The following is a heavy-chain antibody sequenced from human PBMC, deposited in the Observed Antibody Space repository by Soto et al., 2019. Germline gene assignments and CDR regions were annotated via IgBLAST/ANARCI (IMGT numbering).Heavy chain of an antibody. Sequence: VSCKASGYAFTCYYMHWVRQAPGQGLEWMGWINPNSGGTNYAKKFQGRVTMTRDTSISTAYMELSRLRSDDTAVYYCARDPPSSPSVFDFDYWGQGTLVTVSS. CDR2: INPNSGGT. V-gene: IGHV1-2*02. CDR3: ARDPPSSPSVFDFDY. D-gene: IGHD3-10*02. J-gene: IGHJ4*02. CDR1: GYAFTCYY.